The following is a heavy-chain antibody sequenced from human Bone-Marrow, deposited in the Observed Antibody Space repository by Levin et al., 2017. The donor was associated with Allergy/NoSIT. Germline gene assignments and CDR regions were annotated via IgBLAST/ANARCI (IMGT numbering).Heavy chain of an antibody. CDR3: ARGAQGGYDFWSGYYHYYYYDGMDV. J-gene: IGHJ6*02. V-gene: IGHV1-18*01. Sequence: GESLKISCKASGYTFTSYGISWVRQAPGQGLEWMGWISAYNGNTNYAQKLQGRVTMTTDTSTSTAYMELRSLRSDDTAVYYCARGAQGGYDFWSGYYHYYYYDGMDVWGQGTTVTVSS. D-gene: IGHD3-3*01. CDR2: ISAYNGNT. CDR1: GYTFTSYG.